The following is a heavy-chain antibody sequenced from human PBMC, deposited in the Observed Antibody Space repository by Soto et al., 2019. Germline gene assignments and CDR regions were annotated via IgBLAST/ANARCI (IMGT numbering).Heavy chain of an antibody. V-gene: IGHV4-39*01. D-gene: IGHD4-17*01. CDR2: IYYSGST. Sequence: SETLSLTCTVSGGSISSSSYYWGWIRQPPGKGLEWIGSIYYSGSTYYNPSLKSRVPISVDTSKNQFSLKLSSVTAADTAVYYCARHVAKTMTTVTTVDYWGQGTLVTVSS. CDR1: GGSISSSSYY. CDR3: ARHVAKTMTTVTTVDY. J-gene: IGHJ4*02.